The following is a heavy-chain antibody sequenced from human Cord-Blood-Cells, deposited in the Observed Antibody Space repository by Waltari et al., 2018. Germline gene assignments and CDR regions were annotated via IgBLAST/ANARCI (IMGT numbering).Heavy chain of an antibody. V-gene: IGHV4-39*01. CDR1: GGSISSSSYY. CDR2: IYYSGST. CDR3: ARRSIAAAGTDY. D-gene: IGHD6-13*01. Sequence: QLQLQESGPGLVKPSETLSLTCTVPGGSISSSSYYWGWIRQPPGKGLEWIGSIYYSGSTYYNPSLKSRVTISVDTSKNQFSLKLSSVTAADTAVYYCARRSIAAAGTDYWGQGTLVTVSS. J-gene: IGHJ4*02.